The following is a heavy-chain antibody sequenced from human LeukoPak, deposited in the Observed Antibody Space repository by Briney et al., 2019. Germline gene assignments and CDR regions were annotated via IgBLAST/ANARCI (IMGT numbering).Heavy chain of an antibody. V-gene: IGHV3-7*03. J-gene: IGHJ4*02. CDR2: IKQDGSEK. CDR3: ARVPSPWFGEADY. Sequence: PGGSLRLSCAASGFTFSSYWMSWVRQAPGKGLEWVANIKQDGSEKYYVDSVKGRFTISRDNAKNSLYLQMNSLRAEDTAVYYCARVPSPWFGEADYWGQGTLVTVSS. D-gene: IGHD3-10*01. CDR1: GFTFSSYW.